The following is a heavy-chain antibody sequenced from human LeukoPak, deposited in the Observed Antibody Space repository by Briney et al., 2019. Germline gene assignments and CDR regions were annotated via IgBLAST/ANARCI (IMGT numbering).Heavy chain of an antibody. Sequence: AGPSLRLSCAASGFTFSDYYMSSIRQAPGEGLEWVSYISSSGSTIYYADSVKGRFTISRDNAKNSLYLQMNSVRAEDTAVYYCARDGTVRGVRNWFDPWGQGTLVTVSS. CDR2: ISSSGSTI. V-gene: IGHV3-11*01. J-gene: IGHJ5*02. D-gene: IGHD3-10*01. CDR3: ARDGTVRGVRNWFDP. CDR1: GFTFSDYY.